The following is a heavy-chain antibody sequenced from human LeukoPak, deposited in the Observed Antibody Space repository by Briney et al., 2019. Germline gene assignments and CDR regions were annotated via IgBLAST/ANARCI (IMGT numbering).Heavy chain of an antibody. CDR2: INHSGST. J-gene: IGHJ5*02. CDR1: GGSFSGYY. D-gene: IGHD3-10*01. Sequence: SETLSLTCAVYGGSFSGYYWSWIRQPPGKGLEWIGEINHSGSTNYNPSLKSRVTISVDTSKNQFSLELSSVTAADTAVYYCARGKMYYYGSGSYLGNWFDPWGQGTLVTVSS. CDR3: ARGKMYYYGSGSYLGNWFDP. V-gene: IGHV4-34*01.